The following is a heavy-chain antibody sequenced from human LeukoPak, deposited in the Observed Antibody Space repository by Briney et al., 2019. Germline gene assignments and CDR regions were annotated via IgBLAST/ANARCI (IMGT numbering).Heavy chain of an antibody. CDR3: ARDSSPSDFWSGYSPYYFDY. D-gene: IGHD3-3*01. J-gene: IGHJ4*02. V-gene: IGHV3-21*01. CDR1: GFTFSSYS. CDR2: ISSSSSYI. Sequence: GGSLRLSCAASGFTFSSYSMNWVRQAPGKGLEWVSSISSSSSYIYYADSVKGRFTISRDNAKNSLCLQMNSLRAEDTAVYYCARDSSPSDFWSGYSPYYFDYWGQGTLVTVSS.